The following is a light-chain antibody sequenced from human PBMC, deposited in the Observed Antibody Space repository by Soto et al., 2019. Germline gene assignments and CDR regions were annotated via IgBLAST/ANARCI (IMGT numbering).Light chain of an antibody. CDR2: DVV. V-gene: IGLV2-14*03. CDR3: SSYTSTMTNV. Sequence: QSALNQPASVSGSPGQSITISCTGTSSDVGGFNSVSWYQLRPGTAPKLILYDVVDRPSGVSYRFSGSKSGNTASLTISGLQAADEADYFCSSYTSTMTNVFGSGTKVT. J-gene: IGLJ1*01. CDR1: SSDVGGFNS.